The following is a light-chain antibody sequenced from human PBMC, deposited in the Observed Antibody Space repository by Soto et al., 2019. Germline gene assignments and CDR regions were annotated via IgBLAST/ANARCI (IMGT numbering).Light chain of an antibody. CDR2: AAS. CDR1: QSVSSN. V-gene: IGKV3-15*01. Sequence: EMVMTQSPATLSVSPGERSTLSCRASQSVSSNLAWYQQKPGQAPRVLIYAASTRATGIPDRFSGSGSGTEFTLTISSLHSEDFGVYYCQQYDNWWTFGQGTTGDIK. J-gene: IGKJ1*01. CDR3: QQYDNWWT.